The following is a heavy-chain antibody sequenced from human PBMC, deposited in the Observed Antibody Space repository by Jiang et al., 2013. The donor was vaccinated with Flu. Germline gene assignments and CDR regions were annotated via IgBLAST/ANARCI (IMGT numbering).Heavy chain of an antibody. J-gene: IGHJ4*02. Sequence: SWVRQAPRTRALSGWGGISTYNGDTNYAQKLQGRVTMTTDTSTSTAYMELRSLRSDDTAVYYCARDNPSYYWGQGTLVTVSS. D-gene: IGHD1-14*01. V-gene: IGHV1-18*01. CDR2: ISTYNGDT. CDR3: ARDNPSYY.